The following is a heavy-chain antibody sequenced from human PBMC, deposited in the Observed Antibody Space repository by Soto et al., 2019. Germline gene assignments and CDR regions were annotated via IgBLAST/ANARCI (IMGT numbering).Heavy chain of an antibody. V-gene: IGHV3-30-3*01. CDR3: ARDRFTIFGVVIHHDAFDI. D-gene: IGHD3-3*01. Sequence: QVQLVESGGGVVQPGRSLRLSCAASGFTFSSYAMHWVRQAPGKGLEWVAVISYDGSNKYYADSVKGRFTISRDNSKNTLYLQMNSLRAEDTAVYYCARDRFTIFGVVIHHDAFDIWGQGTMVTVSS. J-gene: IGHJ3*02. CDR2: ISYDGSNK. CDR1: GFTFSSYA.